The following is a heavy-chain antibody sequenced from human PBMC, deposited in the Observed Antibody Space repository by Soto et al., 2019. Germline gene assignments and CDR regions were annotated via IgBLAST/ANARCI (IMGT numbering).Heavy chain of an antibody. CDR1: GFTFSRYR. CDR2: IRQDGLEK. J-gene: IGHJ4*02. V-gene: IGHV3-7*01. Sequence: GGSLRLSCEVSGFTFSRYRMTWVRQAPGKGLEWVANIRQDGLEKHYEDSVKGRFTISRDNAKNSLYLEMSSLRVEDTAVYYCARGFASPGGYYFDYWGLGTPVTVSS. CDR3: ARGFASPGGYYFDY. D-gene: IGHD3-10*01.